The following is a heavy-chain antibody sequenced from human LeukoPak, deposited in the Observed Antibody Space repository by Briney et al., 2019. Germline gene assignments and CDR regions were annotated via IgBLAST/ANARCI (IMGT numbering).Heavy chain of an antibody. D-gene: IGHD3-22*01. V-gene: IGHV3-23*01. CDR1: GFTFSSYA. J-gene: IGHJ4*02. Sequence: HPGGSLRLSCAASGFTFSSYAMSWVRQAPGKGLEWVSAISGSGGSTYYADSVKGRFTISRDNSKNTLYLQMNSLRAEGTAVYCCAKDPTMIVVVIPDYWGQGTLVTVSS. CDR2: ISGSGGST. CDR3: AKDPTMIVVVIPDY.